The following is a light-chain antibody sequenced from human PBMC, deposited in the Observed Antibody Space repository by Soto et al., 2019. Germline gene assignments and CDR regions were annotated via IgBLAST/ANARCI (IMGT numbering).Light chain of an antibody. CDR1: TGAVTSGHY. V-gene: IGLV7-46*01. Sequence: QAVVTQEPSLTVSPGGTVTLTCGSSTGAVTSGHYPYWFQQKPSQAPRTLIYDTSNKHSWTPARFSGSLLGGKAALTLSGAQPEDEAEYYCLLSYSGLYVFGTGTKVTVL. J-gene: IGLJ1*01. CDR2: DTS. CDR3: LLSYSGLYV.